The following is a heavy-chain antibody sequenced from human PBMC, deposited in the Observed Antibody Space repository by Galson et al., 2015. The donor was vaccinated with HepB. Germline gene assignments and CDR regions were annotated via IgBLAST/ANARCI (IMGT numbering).Heavy chain of an antibody. D-gene: IGHD2-2*01. CDR2: ISGGGSTT. CDR3: AKGLAYCTSTTCPSLDY. CDR1: GFTFSTYA. Sequence: SLRLSCAASGFTFSTYAMSWVRQAPGKGLEWVSAISGGGSTTYHADSVKGRFTISRDISRNTLYIQMNSLRAEDTAVYYCAKGLAYCTSTTCPSLDYWGPGTLVTVSS. J-gene: IGHJ4*02. V-gene: IGHV3-23*01.